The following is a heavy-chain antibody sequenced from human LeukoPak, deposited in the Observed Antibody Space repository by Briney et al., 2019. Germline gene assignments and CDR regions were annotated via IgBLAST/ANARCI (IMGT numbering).Heavy chain of an antibody. Sequence: ASVKVSCTASGYTFTSNYMHWVRQAPGQGLEWMGIINPNGGSTNYAQKFQGRVSLTRDMATSTVYMELSSLGSEDTAVYYCARGGSTGPHWFDPWGQGTLVTVSS. V-gene: IGHV1-46*01. CDR1: GYTFTSNY. CDR3: ARGGSTGPHWFDP. CDR2: INPNGGST. J-gene: IGHJ5*02. D-gene: IGHD2-8*02.